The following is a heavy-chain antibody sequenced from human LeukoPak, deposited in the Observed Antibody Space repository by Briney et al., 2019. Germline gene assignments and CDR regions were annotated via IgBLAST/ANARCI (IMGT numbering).Heavy chain of an antibody. J-gene: IGHJ4*02. Sequence: KASETLSLTCTVSGGSISNYYWSWIRQPPGKGLEWIGYIYQSGSTDYNPSLKSRITISVDTSRNQFSLKMYSVTAADTAVYYCVRDRELGYWGQGTLVTVSS. CDR3: VRDRELGY. CDR2: IYQSGST. CDR1: GGSISNYY. D-gene: IGHD7-27*01. V-gene: IGHV4-59*01.